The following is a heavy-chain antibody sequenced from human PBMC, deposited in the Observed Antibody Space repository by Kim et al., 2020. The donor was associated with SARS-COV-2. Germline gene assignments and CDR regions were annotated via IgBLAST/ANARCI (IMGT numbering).Heavy chain of an antibody. CDR2: ISGSGGST. CDR3: AKERTRQHYYDSSGADAFDI. J-gene: IGHJ3*02. Sequence: GGSLRLSCAASGFTFSSYAMSWVRQAPGKGLEWVSAISGSGGSTYYADSVKGRFTISRDNSKNTLYLQMNSLRAEDTAVYYCAKERTRQHYYDSSGADAFDIWGQGTMVTVSS. V-gene: IGHV3-23*01. D-gene: IGHD3-22*01. CDR1: GFTFSSYA.